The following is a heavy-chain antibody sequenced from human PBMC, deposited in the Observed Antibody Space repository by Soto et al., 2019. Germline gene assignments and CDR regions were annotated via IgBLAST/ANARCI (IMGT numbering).Heavy chain of an antibody. CDR1: GGSFSGYY. J-gene: IGHJ4*02. CDR2: INHSGST. V-gene: IGHV4-34*01. CDR3: ARGGIVLMVYAIRDSEYYFDY. D-gene: IGHD2-8*01. Sequence: QVQLQQWGAGLLKPSETLSLTCAVYGGSFSGYYWSWIRQPPGKGLEWIGEINHSGSTNYNPSLKSRVTISVDTSKNQFSLKLSSVTAADTAVYYCARGGIVLMVYAIRDSEYYFDYWGQGTLVTVSS.